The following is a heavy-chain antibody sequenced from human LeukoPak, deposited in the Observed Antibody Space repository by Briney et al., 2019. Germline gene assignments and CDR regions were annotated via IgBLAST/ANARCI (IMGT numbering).Heavy chain of an antibody. J-gene: IGHJ4*02. CDR1: GTTLSNYG. CDR3: AKRGVVIRVILVGFHKEAYYFDS. Sequence: PGGSLRLSCAVSGTTLSNYGMSWVRQAPGKGLEWVAGISVSGGGANYADSVKGRFTISRDNPKNTLYLQMNSLRVEDTAVYFCAKRGVVIRVILVGFHKEAYYFDSWGQGALVTVSS. D-gene: IGHD3-22*01. CDR2: ISVSGGGA. V-gene: IGHV3-23*01.